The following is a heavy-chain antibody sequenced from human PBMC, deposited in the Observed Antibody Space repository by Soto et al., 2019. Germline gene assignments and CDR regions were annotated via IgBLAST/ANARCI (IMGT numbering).Heavy chain of an antibody. V-gene: IGHV4-31*03. J-gene: IGHJ3*02. D-gene: IGHD3-9*01. CDR3: ARSISQLRYFDWLNAFDI. CDR1: GGSISSGGYY. CDR2: IYYSGST. Sequence: QVQLQESGPGLVKPSQTLSLTCTVSGGSISSGGYYWSWIRQHPGKGLEWIGYIYYSGSTYYNPSLKSRVTRSVDTSKNQFSLKLSSVTAADTAVYYCARSISQLRYFDWLNAFDIWGQGTMVTVSS.